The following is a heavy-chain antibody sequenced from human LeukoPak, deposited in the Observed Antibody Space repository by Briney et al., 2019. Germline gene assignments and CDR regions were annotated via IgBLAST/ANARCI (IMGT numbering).Heavy chain of an antibody. CDR1: GFTFSTAS. J-gene: IGHJ4*02. D-gene: IGHD6-19*01. CDR3: ARSSGWWSLDY. Sequence: GGSLRLSCAASGFTFSTASLHWVRQAPGRGLGWVSAFGTGFGTYYPDSLKGRFTITRDNSKNTLFLQMNSLGAEDTAVYYCARSSGWWSLDYWGQGTLVTVSS. CDR2: FGTGFGT. V-gene: IGHV3-23*01.